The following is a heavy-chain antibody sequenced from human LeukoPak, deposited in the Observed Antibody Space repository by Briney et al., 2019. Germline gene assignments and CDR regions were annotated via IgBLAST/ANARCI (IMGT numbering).Heavy chain of an antibody. CDR2: ISGSGGST. Sequence: GGSLRLTCTGSGFTFSNYWMTWVRQAPGKGLEWVSAISGSGGSTYYADSVKGRFTISRDNSKNTLYLQMNSLRAEDTAVYYCAKGKWFDIWGQGTMVTVSS. CDR1: GFTFSNYW. D-gene: IGHD1-26*01. V-gene: IGHV3-23*01. J-gene: IGHJ3*02. CDR3: AKGKWFDI.